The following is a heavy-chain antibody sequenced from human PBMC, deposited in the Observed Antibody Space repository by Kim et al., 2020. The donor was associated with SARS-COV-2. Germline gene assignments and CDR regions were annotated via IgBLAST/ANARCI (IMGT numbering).Heavy chain of an antibody. D-gene: IGHD1-26*01. V-gene: IGHV4-34*01. Sequence: NNNPTLKSRVTKSVDTSKNQFSLKLSSVTAADTAVYYCARGGSGSYLFDYWGQGTLVTVSS. CDR3: ARGGSGSYLFDY. J-gene: IGHJ4*02.